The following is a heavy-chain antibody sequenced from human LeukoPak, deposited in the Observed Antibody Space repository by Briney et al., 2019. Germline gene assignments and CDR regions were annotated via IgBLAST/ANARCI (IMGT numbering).Heavy chain of an antibody. J-gene: IGHJ4*02. D-gene: IGHD3-9*01. CDR1: GFTFSSYW. V-gene: IGHV3-7*01. CDR3: ARDRFDWLLPWFDY. Sequence: PGGSLRLSCAASGFTFSSYWMSWVRQAPGKGLEWVANIKQDGSEKYYVGSVKGRFTISRDNAKNSLYLQMNSLRAEDTAVYYCARDRFDWLLPWFDYWGQGTLVTVSS. CDR2: IKQDGSEK.